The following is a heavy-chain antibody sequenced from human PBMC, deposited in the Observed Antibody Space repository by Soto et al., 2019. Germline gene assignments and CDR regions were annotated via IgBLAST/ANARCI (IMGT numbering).Heavy chain of an antibody. J-gene: IGHJ3*02. D-gene: IGHD3-9*01. CDR3: ARAGILLLGAFDI. CDR1: GGSINNYY. CDR2: IYYTGST. V-gene: IGHV4-59*01. Sequence: PSETLSLTCNVSGGSINNYYWNWVRQTPGKGLEWIGYIYYTGSTHYNPSLKSRVTMSVDTSKNQFSLRLTSVTAADTALYFCARAGILLLGAFDIWGQGTVVTVSS.